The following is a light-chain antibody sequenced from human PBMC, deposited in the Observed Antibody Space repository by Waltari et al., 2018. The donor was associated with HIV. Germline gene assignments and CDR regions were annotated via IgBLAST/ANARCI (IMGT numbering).Light chain of an antibody. CDR1: RSHIGAGYD. V-gene: IGLV1-40*01. CDR3: QSYDSSLSSVV. J-gene: IGLJ2*01. CDR2: GNR. Sequence: QSVVTQPPSVSGAPGPRVRSPCTGSRSHIGAGYDVHWYPQLPGTAPKFVSNGNRNRPSGVPDRFSGSKSGTSASLAITGLQAEDEADYYCQSYDSSLSSVVFGGGTKLTVL.